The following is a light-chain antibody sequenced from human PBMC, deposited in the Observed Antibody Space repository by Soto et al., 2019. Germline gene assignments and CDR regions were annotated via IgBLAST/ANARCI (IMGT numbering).Light chain of an antibody. CDR3: QYRGIWPPGAT. CDR2: DAS. Sequence: EIVLTQSPVTLSLSPGERATLSCRASQSINNYLAWYQQNPGQPPRLLIYDASNRATAIPVRFSGSGSGTDFTLTLSSLEPEDSAVYYCQYRGIWPPGATFGGGTKVEIK. CDR1: QSINNY. V-gene: IGKV3-11*01. J-gene: IGKJ4*01.